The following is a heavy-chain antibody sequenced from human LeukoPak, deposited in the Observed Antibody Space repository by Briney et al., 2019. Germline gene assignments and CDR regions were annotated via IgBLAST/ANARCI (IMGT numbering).Heavy chain of an antibody. Sequence: PSETLSLTCTVSGGSISSYYWSWIRQPAGKGLEWIGRIYTSGSTNYNPSLKSRVTMSVDTSKNQFSLKLSSVTAADTAVYYCARAQALNWYALEWLPAFDYWGQGTLVTVSS. CDR1: GGSISSYY. V-gene: IGHV4-4*07. J-gene: IGHJ4*02. CDR2: IYTSGST. CDR3: ARAQALNWYALEWLPAFDY. D-gene: IGHD3-3*01.